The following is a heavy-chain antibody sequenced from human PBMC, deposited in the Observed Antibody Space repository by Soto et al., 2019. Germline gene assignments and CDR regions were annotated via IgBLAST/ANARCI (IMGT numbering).Heavy chain of an antibody. CDR2: ISSSSSYI. CDR1: GFTFSSYS. D-gene: IGHD3-10*01. V-gene: IGHV3-21*01. CDR3: AREKNYYGSGSYQDDAFDI. Sequence: GGSLRLSCAASGFTFSSYSMNWVRQAPGKGLEWVSSISSSSSYIYYADSVKGRFTISRDNAKNSLYLQMNSLRAEDTAVYYCAREKNYYGSGSYQDDAFDIWGQGTMVTVSS. J-gene: IGHJ3*02.